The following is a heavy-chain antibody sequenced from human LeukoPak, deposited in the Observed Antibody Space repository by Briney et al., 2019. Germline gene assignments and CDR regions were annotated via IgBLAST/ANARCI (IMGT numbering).Heavy chain of an antibody. CDR3: ARDRPDFGVVIPLDY. CDR1: GFTFSSYS. CDR2: ISSSSSYI. V-gene: IGHV3-21*01. J-gene: IGHJ4*02. Sequence: GGSLRLSCAASGFTFSSYSMNWVRQAPGKGLEWVSSISSSSSYIYYADSGKGRFTISRDNAKNSLSLQMNSLRAEDTAVYYCARDRPDFGVVIPLDYWGQGTLVTVSS. D-gene: IGHD3-3*01.